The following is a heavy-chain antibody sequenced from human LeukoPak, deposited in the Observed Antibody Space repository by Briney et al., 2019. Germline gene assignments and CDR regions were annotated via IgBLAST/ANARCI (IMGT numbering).Heavy chain of an antibody. CDR3: ARVESTTYYYNGMDV. D-gene: IGHD2-2*01. Sequence: ASAKVSCKASGYIFTSYDINWVRQATGQGLEWMGWMNPNSGNTGYAQKFQGRVTMTRNTSISTAYMELSSLRSEDTAVYYCARVESTTYYYNGMDVWGQGTTVTVSS. J-gene: IGHJ6*02. CDR1: GYIFTSYD. V-gene: IGHV1-8*01. CDR2: MNPNSGNT.